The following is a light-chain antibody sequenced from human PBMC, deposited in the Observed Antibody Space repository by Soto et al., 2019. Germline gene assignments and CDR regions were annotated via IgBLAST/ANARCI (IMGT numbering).Light chain of an antibody. Sequence: QSVLTQPASVSGSPGQAITISCTGTSSDVGSYNLVSWYQQHPGKAPKLMIYEGSKRPSGVSNRFSGSKSGNTASLTISGLQAEDEAEYYCCSYAGSSTYVFGTGTKVTVL. CDR1: SSDVGSYNL. CDR3: CSYAGSSTYV. CDR2: EGS. J-gene: IGLJ1*01. V-gene: IGLV2-23*01.